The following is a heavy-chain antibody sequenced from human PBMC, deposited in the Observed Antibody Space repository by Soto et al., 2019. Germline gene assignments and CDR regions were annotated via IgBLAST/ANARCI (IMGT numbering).Heavy chain of an antibody. D-gene: IGHD3-3*01. CDR1: GYPVTAYY. CDR2: INPATGAA. Sequence: QLHLVQSGAVVKKPGASVTVSCSASGYPVTAYYMHWVRQAPGRGLEWMGGINPATGAAKYTQTFKDRFTKTRDTSTSTVFMELSGLKSEDTAVFYGARGGGVGVAGSAAFDMWGQGTVVTVSS. J-gene: IGHJ3*02. V-gene: IGHV1-2*02. CDR3: ARGGGVGVAGSAAFDM.